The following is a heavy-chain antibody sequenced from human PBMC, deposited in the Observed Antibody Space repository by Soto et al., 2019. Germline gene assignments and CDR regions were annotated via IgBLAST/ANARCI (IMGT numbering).Heavy chain of an antibody. CDR2: IGTSGSYI. D-gene: IGHD1-26*01. V-gene: IGHV3-21*01. J-gene: IGHJ4*02. CDR3: ARGSAFIGLDY. Sequence: EVQLVESGGGLVKPGGSLRLSCAVSGFIFSRYSMNWVRQAPGKGLEWVSSIGTSGSYIYDTDSVKGRFTISRDNTKDSLNMQMNSLRAEDTAIYYCARGSAFIGLDYWGQGTPVTVSS. CDR1: GFIFSRYS.